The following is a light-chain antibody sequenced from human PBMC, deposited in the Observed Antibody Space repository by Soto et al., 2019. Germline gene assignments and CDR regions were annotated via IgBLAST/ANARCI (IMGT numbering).Light chain of an antibody. J-gene: IGKJ2*01. CDR2: GAS. Sequence: EIVLTQSPGTLSLSPGERATLSCRASQSVSCSYLAWYQQKPGQAPRLLIYGASSRATGIPDRFSGSGSGTDFTLTISRLEPEDFAVYYCQQYGSSPPFMYTFGQGTKLEIK. CDR1: QSVSCSY. CDR3: QQYGSSPPFMYT. V-gene: IGKV3-20*01.